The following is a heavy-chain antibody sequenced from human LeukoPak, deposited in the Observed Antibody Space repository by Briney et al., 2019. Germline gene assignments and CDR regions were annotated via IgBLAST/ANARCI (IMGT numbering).Heavy chain of an antibody. D-gene: IGHD5-24*01. J-gene: IGHJ4*02. CDR3: ARCRDGYNTYYFGY. CDR1: GFTFSDYY. V-gene: IGHV3-11*01. Sequence: GGSLRLSCAASGFTFSDYYMSWIRRAPGKGLEWVSYISSSGSTIYYADSVKGRFTISRDNAKNSLYLQMNSLRAEDTAVYYCARCRDGYNTYYFGYLGQGTLVTVSS. CDR2: ISSSGSTI.